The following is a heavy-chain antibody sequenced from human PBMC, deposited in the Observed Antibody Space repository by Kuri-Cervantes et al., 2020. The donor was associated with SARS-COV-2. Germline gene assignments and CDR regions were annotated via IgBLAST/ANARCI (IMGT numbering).Heavy chain of an antibody. D-gene: IGHD3-9*01. V-gene: IGHV3-30-3*01. CDR2: ISYDGSNK. J-gene: IGHJ6*02. CDR3: ARDRADILTGYSFYYYYYGMDV. CDR1: AFTFSSYA. Sequence: GESLKISCAAYAFTFSSYAMHWVRQAPGKGLEWVAVISYDGSNKYYADSVKGRFTISRDNSKNTLYLQMNSLRAEDTAVYYCARDRADILTGYSFYYYYYGMDVWGQGTTVTVSS.